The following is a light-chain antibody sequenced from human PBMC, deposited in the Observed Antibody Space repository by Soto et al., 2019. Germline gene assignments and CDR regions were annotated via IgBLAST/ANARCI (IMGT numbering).Light chain of an antibody. CDR1: NSDVGAFNY. CDR2: EVT. CDR3: SSYTTTRSWV. V-gene: IGLV2-14*03. J-gene: IGLJ3*02. Sequence: QSVLTQPASVSGSPGQSITISCTGTNSDVGAFNYVSWYQQHPGKAPKLMISEVTNRPSGVSSRFSGSKSGNTASLTISGLLADDEADYYCSSYTTTRSWVFGGGTKLTVL.